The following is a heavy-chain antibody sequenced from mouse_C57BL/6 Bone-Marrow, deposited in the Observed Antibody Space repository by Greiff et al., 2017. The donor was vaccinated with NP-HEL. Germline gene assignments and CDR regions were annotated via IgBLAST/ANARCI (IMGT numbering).Heavy chain of an antibody. Sequence: QVQLQQPGAELVKPGASVKLSCKASGYTFTSYWMHWVKQRPGQGLEWIGMIHPNSGSTNYNEKFKSKATLTVDTSSSTAYMQLSSLTSEDSAVYYCARVGIYYGKAFDYWGQGTTLTVSS. J-gene: IGHJ2*01. D-gene: IGHD2-1*01. V-gene: IGHV1-64*01. CDR3: ARVGIYYGKAFDY. CDR2: IHPNSGST. CDR1: GYTFTSYW.